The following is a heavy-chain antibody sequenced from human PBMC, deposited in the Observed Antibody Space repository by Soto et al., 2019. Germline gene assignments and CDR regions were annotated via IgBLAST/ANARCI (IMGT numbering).Heavy chain of an antibody. D-gene: IGHD1-26*01. Sequence: GESLKISCKGSGYSFTSYWIGWVRQMPGKGLEWMGIIYPGDSDTRYSPSFQGQVTISADKSISTAYLQWSSLKASDTAMYYCARTTYRYSGSYLYAFDIWDQGTMVTVS. CDR2: IYPGDSDT. CDR3: ARTTYRYSGSYLYAFDI. J-gene: IGHJ3*02. CDR1: GYSFTSYW. V-gene: IGHV5-51*01.